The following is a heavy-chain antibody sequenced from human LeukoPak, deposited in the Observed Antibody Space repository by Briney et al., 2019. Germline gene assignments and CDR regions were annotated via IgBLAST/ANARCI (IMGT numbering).Heavy chain of an antibody. CDR2: TYYRSKWYN. CDR3: ARDYIRPVAGRYGMDV. Sequence: SQTLSLTCAISGDSVSSNSAAWNWIRQSPSRGLEWLGRTYYRSKWYNDYAVSVKSRITINPDTSKNQFSLQLNSVTPEDTAVYYCARDYIRPVAGRYGMDVWGQGTLVTVSS. V-gene: IGHV6-1*01. J-gene: IGHJ6*02. CDR1: GDSVSSNSAA. D-gene: IGHD6-19*01.